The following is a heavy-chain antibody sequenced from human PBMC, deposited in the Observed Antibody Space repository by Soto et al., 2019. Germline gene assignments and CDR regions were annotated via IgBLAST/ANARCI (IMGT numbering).Heavy chain of an antibody. V-gene: IGHV3-23*01. J-gene: IGHJ5*02. Sequence: PGGSLRLSCAASGFTFSSYAMSWVRQAPGKGLEWVSAISGSGGSTYYADSVKGRFTISRDNSKNTLYLQMNSLRAEDTAVYYCAKFQTTLRYFDWGPTFDPWGQGTLVNVSS. D-gene: IGHD3-9*01. CDR2: ISGSGGST. CDR3: AKFQTTLRYFDWGPTFDP. CDR1: GFTFSSYA.